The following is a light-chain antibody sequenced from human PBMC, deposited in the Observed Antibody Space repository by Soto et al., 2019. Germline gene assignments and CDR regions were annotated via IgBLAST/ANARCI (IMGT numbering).Light chain of an antibody. V-gene: IGKV3-20*01. CDR1: QSVSSSY. J-gene: IGKJ4*01. CDR2: GAS. CDR3: QHYGNSPKLT. Sequence: VLSKSPGILALPHWERSSLSSSASQSVSSSYLAWYQQKPGQAPRLLIYGASRRATGIPDRFSGSGSETDFTLTISRLEPEDFAVYYCQHYGNSPKLTFGGGTKV.